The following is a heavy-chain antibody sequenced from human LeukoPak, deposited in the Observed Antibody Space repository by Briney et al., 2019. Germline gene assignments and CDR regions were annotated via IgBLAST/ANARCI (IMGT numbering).Heavy chain of an antibody. CDR2: IYSGGST. V-gene: IGHV3-66*01. D-gene: IGHD6-19*01. CDR1: GFTVSSNY. J-gene: IGHJ5*02. CDR3: ARDRGQWLTNWFDP. Sequence: GGSLRLSCAASGFTVSSNYMSWVRQAPGKGLEWVSVIYSGGSTYYADSGKGRFTISRDNSKNTLYLQMNSLRAEDTAVYYCARDRGQWLTNWFDPWGQGTLVTVSS.